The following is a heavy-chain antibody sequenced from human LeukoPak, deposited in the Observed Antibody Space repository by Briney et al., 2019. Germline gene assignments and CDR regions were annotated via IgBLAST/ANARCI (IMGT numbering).Heavy chain of an antibody. Sequence: RASVKVSCKASGYTFSDFYIHWVRQAPGQGLEYVGWITPKSGDTYSPQRFQGRVTMTRDASISTAYMELSSLRSDDTAVYFCARVRLADERAWAYWGQGTLVTVSS. V-gene: IGHV1-2*02. CDR1: GYTFSDFY. D-gene: IGHD3-3*02. J-gene: IGHJ4*02. CDR2: ITPKSGDT. CDR3: ARVRLADERAWAY.